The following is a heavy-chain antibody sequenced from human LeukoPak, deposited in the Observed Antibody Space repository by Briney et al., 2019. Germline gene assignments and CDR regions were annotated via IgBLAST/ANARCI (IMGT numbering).Heavy chain of an antibody. CDR1: GGTFSSYA. D-gene: IGHD6-19*01. CDR3: ARDRGQWLYYFDY. CDR2: IIPIFGTA. V-gene: IGHV1-69*01. J-gene: IGHJ4*02. Sequence: SVKVSCKASGGTFSSYAISWVRQAPGQGLEWMGGIIPIFGTANYAQKFQGRVTITADESTSTAYIELSSLRSEDTAVYYCARDRGQWLYYFDYWGQGTLVTVSS.